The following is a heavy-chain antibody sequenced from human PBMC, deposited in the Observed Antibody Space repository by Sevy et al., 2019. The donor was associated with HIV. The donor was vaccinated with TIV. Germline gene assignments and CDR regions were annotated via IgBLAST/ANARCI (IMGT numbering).Heavy chain of an antibody. J-gene: IGHJ4*02. Sequence: ASVKVSCKASGGTFNNYGINWVRQAPGQGLQWMGGILPLSGLVNYAQNLQGRVAITADESTRTVYIELSSLRFEDTAVYYCARDRPCGGDCYFLDSWGRGALVTVSS. D-gene: IGHD2-21*01. V-gene: IGHV1-69*13. CDR2: ILPLSGLV. CDR3: ARDRPCGGDCYFLDS. CDR1: GGTFNNYG.